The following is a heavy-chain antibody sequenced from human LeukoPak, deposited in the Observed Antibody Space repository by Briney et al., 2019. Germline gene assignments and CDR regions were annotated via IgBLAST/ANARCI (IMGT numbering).Heavy chain of an antibody. CDR3: ARDMFYGYYDSSGYYYVAFDI. CDR1: GFTFSSYS. CDR2: ISSSSNYI. V-gene: IGHV3-21*01. Sequence: GGSLRLSCAASGFTFSSYSMNWVRQAPGKGLEWVSSISSSSNYIYYADSVKGRFTISRDNAKNSLYLQMNSLRAEDTAVYYCARDMFYGYYDSSGYYYVAFDIWGQGTMVTVSS. D-gene: IGHD3-22*01. J-gene: IGHJ3*02.